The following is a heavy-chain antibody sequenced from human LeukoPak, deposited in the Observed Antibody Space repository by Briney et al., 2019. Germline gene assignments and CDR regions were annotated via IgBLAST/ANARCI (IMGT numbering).Heavy chain of an antibody. CDR3: ARDRHGYQLLPWFDP. V-gene: IGHV1-46*01. J-gene: IGHJ5*02. CDR1: GYTFTSYY. D-gene: IGHD2-2*01. Sequence: ASVKVSCKASGYTFTSYYVHWVRQAPGQGLEWMGIINPSGGSTSYAQKFQGRVTMTRDTSTSTVYMELSSLRSEDTAVYYCARDRHGYQLLPWFDPWGQGTLVTVSS. CDR2: INPSGGST.